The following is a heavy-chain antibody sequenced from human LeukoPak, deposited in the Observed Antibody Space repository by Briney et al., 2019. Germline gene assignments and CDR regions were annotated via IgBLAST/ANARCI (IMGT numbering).Heavy chain of an antibody. CDR2: IYYSGST. J-gene: IGHJ3*02. CDR1: GGSISSYY. V-gene: IGHV4-59*01. CDR3: ASAVGATSYAFDI. D-gene: IGHD1-26*01. Sequence: SETLSLTCTVSGGSISSYYWSWIRQPPGKGLEWIGYIYYSGSTNYNPSLKSRVTISVDTSKNQFSLKLSSVTAADTAMYYCASAVGATSYAFDIWGQGTMVTVSS.